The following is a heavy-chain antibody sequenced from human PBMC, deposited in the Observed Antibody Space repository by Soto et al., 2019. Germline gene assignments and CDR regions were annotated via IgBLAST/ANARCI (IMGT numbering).Heavy chain of an antibody. CDR1: GFIFRNYG. Sequence: GGSLRLSCAASGFIFRNYGLHWVRQAPGKGLEWVATIWYDGNHEVYADSVKGRFSISRDNSNGTLYLELNSLISEDTAVYYCATPQDYDGCLDSWGQGTLVTVSS. CDR2: IWYDGNHE. V-gene: IGHV3-30*02. D-gene: IGHD3-22*01. J-gene: IGHJ4*02. CDR3: ATPQDYDGCLDS.